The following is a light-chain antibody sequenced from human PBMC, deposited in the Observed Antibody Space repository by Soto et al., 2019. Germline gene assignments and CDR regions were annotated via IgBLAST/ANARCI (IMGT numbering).Light chain of an antibody. CDR1: QGISSY. Sequence: IQLTQSPSSLSASVGDRVTITCRASQGISSYLALYQQKPGKAPKLLIYAASTLQSGFPSRFSGRRSGPDFTLTISSLQPEDFATYACQQRQSYPFTFGPGTQVD. J-gene: IGKJ3*01. V-gene: IGKV1-9*01. CDR3: QQRQSYPFT. CDR2: AAS.